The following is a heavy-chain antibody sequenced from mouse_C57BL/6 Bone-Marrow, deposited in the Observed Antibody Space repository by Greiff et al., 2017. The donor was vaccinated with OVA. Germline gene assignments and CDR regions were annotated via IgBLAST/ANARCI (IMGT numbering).Heavy chain of an antibody. CDR2: INPNNGGT. V-gene: IGHV1-26*01. D-gene: IGHD1-1*01. J-gene: IGHJ1*03. CDR1: GYTFTDYY. CDR3: ARPLDNNGSSYWYFDV. Sequence: EVQLQQSGPELVTPGASVKISCKASGYTFTDYYMNWVKQTHGKSLEWIGYINPNNGGTSYNHTFQGKAPLTVDKSSSTVYMELRSLTSEDSAVYYCARPLDNNGSSYWYFDVWVTGTAVTVSS.